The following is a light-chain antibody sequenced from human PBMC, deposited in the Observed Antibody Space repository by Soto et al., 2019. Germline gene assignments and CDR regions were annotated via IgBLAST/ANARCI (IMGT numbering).Light chain of an antibody. J-gene: IGLJ1*01. V-gene: IGLV2-14*01. CDR1: SSDIGAYNY. Sequence: QSVLTQPASVSGSPGQSITISCTGTSSDIGAYNYVSWYRQHPGKAPKLMIYEVINRPSGVSNRFSGSKSGNTASLTISALQAEDEAGYYCSSYTSSSTTPYVFGTGTKVTVL. CDR3: SSYTSSSTTPYV. CDR2: EVI.